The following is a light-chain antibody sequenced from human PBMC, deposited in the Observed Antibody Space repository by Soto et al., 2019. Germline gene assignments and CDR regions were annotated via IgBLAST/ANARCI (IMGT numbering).Light chain of an antibody. CDR1: TSNIGAGYD. CDR3: QSYDSSLGGFYV. J-gene: IGLJ1*01. V-gene: IGLV1-40*01. Sequence: QSVLTQPPSVSGAPGQRVTISCTGSTSNIGAGYDVHWYQQLPGTAPNLLIYGNSNRPSGVPDRFSGTKSGTSASLAITGLQAEDEADYSCQSYDSSLGGFYVFGTGTKLTVL. CDR2: GNS.